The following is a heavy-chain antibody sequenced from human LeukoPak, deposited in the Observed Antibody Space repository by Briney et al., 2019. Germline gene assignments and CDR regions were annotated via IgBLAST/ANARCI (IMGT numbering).Heavy chain of an antibody. CDR3: ARDRAGAQSWVALDP. CDR2: IYGDGTT. V-gene: IGHV3-66*02. Sequence: GGSLRLSCAASGFTVSNDYMAWVRQAPGRGLEWVTLIYGDGTTFYTDSVKGRFTISRDNFKNTLYLQMSSLRPEDTALYYCARDRAGAQSWVALDPWGQGTLVTVSS. CDR1: GFTVSNDY. J-gene: IGHJ5*02. D-gene: IGHD3-10*01.